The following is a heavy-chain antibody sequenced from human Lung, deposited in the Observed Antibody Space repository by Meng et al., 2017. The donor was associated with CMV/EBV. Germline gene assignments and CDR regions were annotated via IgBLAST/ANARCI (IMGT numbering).Heavy chain of an antibody. CDR2: IYYSGST. Sequence: SETLSLXCTVSGGSISSYYWSWIRQPPGKGLEWIGYIYYSGSTNYNPSLKSRVTISVDTSKNQFSLKLSSVTAADTAVYYCARVPRSRYYYYGMDVWGQGTRVTVSS. V-gene: IGHV4-59*01. CDR1: GGSISSYY. CDR3: ARVPRSRYYYYGMDV. D-gene: IGHD3-10*01. J-gene: IGHJ6*02.